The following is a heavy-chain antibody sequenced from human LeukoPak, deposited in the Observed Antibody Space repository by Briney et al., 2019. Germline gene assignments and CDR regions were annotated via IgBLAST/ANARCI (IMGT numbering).Heavy chain of an antibody. V-gene: IGHV1-46*01. CDR1: GYTFTSYY. J-gene: IGHJ4*02. Sequence: ASVKVSCKASGYTFTSYYMHWVRQAPGQGLEWMGIINPSGGSTSYAQKFQGRVTMTRDTSTSTVYMELSSLRSEDTAVYYCARVSGYDILTGYYPCYFDYWGQGTLVTVSS. CDR3: ARVSGYDILTGYYPCYFDY. D-gene: IGHD3-9*01. CDR2: INPSGGST.